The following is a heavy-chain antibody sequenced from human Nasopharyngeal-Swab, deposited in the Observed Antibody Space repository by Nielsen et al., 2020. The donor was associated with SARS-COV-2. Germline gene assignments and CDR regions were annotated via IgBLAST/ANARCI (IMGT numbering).Heavy chain of an antibody. CDR3: AREGIAVAGTGLDY. J-gene: IGHJ4*02. CDR2: IWYDGSNK. V-gene: IGHV3-33*01. Sequence: GESLKISCAASGFTFSSYGMHWVRQAPGKGLEWVAVIWYDGSNKYYADSVKGRFTISRDNSKNTLYLQMNSLRAEDTAVYYCAREGIAVAGTGLDYWGQGTLATVSS. CDR1: GFTFSSYG. D-gene: IGHD6-19*01.